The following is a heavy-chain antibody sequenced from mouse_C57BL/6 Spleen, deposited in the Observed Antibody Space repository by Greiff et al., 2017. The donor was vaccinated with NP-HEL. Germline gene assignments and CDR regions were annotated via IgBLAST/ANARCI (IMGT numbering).Heavy chain of an antibody. CDR2: IDPETGGT. D-gene: IGHD2-5*01. J-gene: IGHJ1*03. CDR3: TRPAYYSNYHWYFDV. Sequence: VQLVESGAELVRPGASVTLSCKASGYTFTDYEMHWVKQTPVHGLEWIGAIDPETGGTAYNQKFKGKAILTADKSSSTAYMELRSLTSEDSAVYYCTRPAYYSNYHWYFDVWGTGTTVTVSS. CDR1: GYTFTDYE. V-gene: IGHV1-15*01.